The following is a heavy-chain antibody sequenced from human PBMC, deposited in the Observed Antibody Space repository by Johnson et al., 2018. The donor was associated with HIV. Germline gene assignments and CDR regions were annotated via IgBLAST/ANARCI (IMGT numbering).Heavy chain of an antibody. CDR1: GFTFDDYG. D-gene: IGHD3-3*01. V-gene: IGHV3-66*01. CDR2: IYSGGST. J-gene: IGHJ3*02. CDR3: AKDHRITIFGVVIGDDAFDI. Sequence: VQLVESGGGVVRPGGSLRLSCAASGFTFDDYGMSWVRQAPGKGLEWVSVIYSGGSTYYADSVKGRFTISRDNSKNTLYLQMNSLRAEDTAVYYCAKDHRITIFGVVIGDDAFDIWGKGTMVTVSS.